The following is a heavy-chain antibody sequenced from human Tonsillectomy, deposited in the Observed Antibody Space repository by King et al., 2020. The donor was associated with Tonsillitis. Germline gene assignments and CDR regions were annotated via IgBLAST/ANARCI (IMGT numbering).Heavy chain of an antibody. V-gene: IGHV3-7*01. D-gene: IGHD2-15*01. CDR3: ARERGYCSGGNCYTVLDT. CDR2: INPDGSEK. J-gene: IGHJ5*02. Sequence: VQLVEPGGHLVQPGGSLRLSCAASGFTFTNYWMDWVRQAPGKGLEWVANINPDGSEKHYVDSVKGRFTISRDNPKNSLYVQMNSLRAEETAVYYCARERGYCSGGNCYTVLDTWGQGTLVTVSS. CDR1: GFTFTNYW.